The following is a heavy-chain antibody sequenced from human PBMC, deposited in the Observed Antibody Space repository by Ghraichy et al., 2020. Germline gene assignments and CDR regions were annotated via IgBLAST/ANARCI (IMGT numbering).Heavy chain of an antibody. Sequence: LSLTCAASGFTFISYAMSWVRQAPGKGLEWVSAISGSGGNTYYADSVKGRFTISRDNSRNTLYLQMNSLRAEDTAVYYCASGYSYGGPYWGQGTLVTVSS. CDR3: ASGYSYGGPY. J-gene: IGHJ4*02. CDR1: GFTFISYA. V-gene: IGHV3-23*01. CDR2: ISGSGGNT. D-gene: IGHD5-18*01.